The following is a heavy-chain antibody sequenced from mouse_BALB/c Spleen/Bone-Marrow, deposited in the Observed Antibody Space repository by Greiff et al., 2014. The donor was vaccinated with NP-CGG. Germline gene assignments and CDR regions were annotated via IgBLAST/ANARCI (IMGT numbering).Heavy chain of an antibody. CDR3: AREGIHYPFAH. CDR2: IDPYYGGT. Sequence: VHVKQSGPELEKPGASVKISCKASGYSFTAYNMNWVKQSNGKSLEWIGNIDPYYGGTSYNQKFKGKATLTVDKPSSTAYMQLKSLTSEDSAVYYCAREGIHYPFAHWGQGTLVTVSA. CDR1: GYSFTAYN. V-gene: IGHV1-39*01. D-gene: IGHD1-2*01. J-gene: IGHJ3*01.